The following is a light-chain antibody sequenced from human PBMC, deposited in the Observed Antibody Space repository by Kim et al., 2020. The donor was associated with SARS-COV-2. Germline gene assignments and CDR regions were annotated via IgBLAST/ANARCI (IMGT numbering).Light chain of an antibody. CDR3: SSYTSAASTGTYV. CDR1: SSDIGRYKY. V-gene: IGLV2-14*03. J-gene: IGLJ1*01. CDR2: DVT. Sequence: LTQPASVSGSPGQSITISCTGTSSDIGRYKYVSWYQQHPGKAPQVIIYDVTKRPSRVSDRFSGSKSGNTASLTISGLQSEDEADYYCSSYTSAASTGTYVFGTGTKVTVL.